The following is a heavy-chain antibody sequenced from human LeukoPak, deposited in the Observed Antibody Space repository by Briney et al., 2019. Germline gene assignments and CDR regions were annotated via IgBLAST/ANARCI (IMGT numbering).Heavy chain of an antibody. V-gene: IGHV4-39*01. CDR3: ARFNYDSSGYYSLFDY. CDR2: IYYSGST. Sequence: SETLSLTGTVSGGSISSSSYYWGWIRQPPGKGLEWIGSIYYSGSTYYNPSLKSRVTISVDTSKNQFSLKLSSVTAADTAVYYCARFNYDSSGYYSLFDYWGQGTLVTVSS. CDR1: GGSISSSSYY. J-gene: IGHJ4*02. D-gene: IGHD3-22*01.